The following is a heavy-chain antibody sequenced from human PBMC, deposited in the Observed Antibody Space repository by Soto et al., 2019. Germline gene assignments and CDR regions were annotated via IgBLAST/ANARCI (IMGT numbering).Heavy chain of an antibody. CDR1: GFTFSSYG. D-gene: IGHD3-22*01. CDR3: CKADYYDSSGYDY. V-gene: IGHV3-30*18. Sequence: GGSLRLSCAASGFTFSSYGMHWVRQAPGKGLEWVAVISYDGSNKYYADSVKGRFTISRDNSKNTLYLQMNSLRAEDTAVYYYCKADYYDSSGYDYWGQGTLVTVSS. J-gene: IGHJ4*02. CDR2: ISYDGSNK.